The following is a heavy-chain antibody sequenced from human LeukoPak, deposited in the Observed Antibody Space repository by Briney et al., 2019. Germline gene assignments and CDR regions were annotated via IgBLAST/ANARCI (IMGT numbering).Heavy chain of an antibody. CDR1: GGSISSYY. CDR2: IYTSGST. D-gene: IGHD3-3*01. J-gene: IGHJ4*02. CDR3: AREMWAGGIFGVVITFDY. Sequence: KPSETLSLTCTVSGGSISSYYWSWIRQPAGKGLEWIGRIYTSGSTNYNPSLKSRVTMSVDTSKNQFSLKLSSVTAADTAVYYCAREMWAGGIFGVVITFDYWGQGTLVTVSS. V-gene: IGHV4-4*07.